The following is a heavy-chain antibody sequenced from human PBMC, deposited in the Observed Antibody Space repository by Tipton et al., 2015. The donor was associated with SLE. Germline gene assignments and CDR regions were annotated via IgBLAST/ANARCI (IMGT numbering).Heavy chain of an antibody. CDR3: ARARDY. V-gene: IGHV4-59*08. CDR1: GGSISSHY. J-gene: IGHJ4*02. CDR2: VHSSGST. Sequence: GLVKPSETLSLTCTVSGGSISSHYWSWIRQPPGKRLEWIGHVHSSGSTFYNPSPKSRVIISVDTSKNQFSLKLSSVTAADTAMYYCARARDYWGQGTLVTVSS.